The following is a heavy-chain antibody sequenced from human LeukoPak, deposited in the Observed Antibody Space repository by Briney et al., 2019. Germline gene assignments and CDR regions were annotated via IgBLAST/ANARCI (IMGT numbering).Heavy chain of an antibody. CDR2: ISGSGSTI. CDR3: AKGGRWTGQDAYGY. D-gene: IGHD3-10*01. J-gene: IGHJ4*02. CDR1: GFTFSDYY. V-gene: IGHV3-11*04. Sequence: GGSLRLSCAASGFTFSDYYMSWIRQAPGKGLQWVSYISGSGSTIYYADSVKGRFTISRDNAKNSLYLQMNSLRAEDTAVYYCAKGGRWTGQDAYGYWGQGTLVTVSS.